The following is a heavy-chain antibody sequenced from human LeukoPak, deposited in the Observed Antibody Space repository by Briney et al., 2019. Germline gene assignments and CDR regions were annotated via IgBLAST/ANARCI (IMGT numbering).Heavy chain of an antibody. D-gene: IGHD3-3*01. CDR3: ARDWRARYDWFDP. J-gene: IGHJ5*02. V-gene: IGHV7-4-1*02. CDR1: GYTFTSYA. Sequence: ASVEVSCKASGYTFTSYAMNWVRQAPGQWLEWMGWINTNTGNPTYAQGFTGRFVFSLDTSVSTAYLQISSLKAEDTAVYYCARDWRARYDWFDPXGQXXXXXXXS. CDR2: INTNTGNP.